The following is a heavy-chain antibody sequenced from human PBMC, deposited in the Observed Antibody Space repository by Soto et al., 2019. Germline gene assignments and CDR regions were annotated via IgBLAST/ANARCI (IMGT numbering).Heavy chain of an antibody. J-gene: IGHJ4*02. CDR1: GYSFTSYW. Sequence: GESLKISCKGSGYSFTSYWSGWVRQMPGKGLEWMGIIYPGDSDTRYSPSFQGQVTISADKSISTAYLQWSSLRASDTAMYYCARLPCSTTSCYRLFDSWGQGTLVTVSS. D-gene: IGHD2-2*01. CDR3: ARLPCSTTSCYRLFDS. CDR2: IYPGDSDT. V-gene: IGHV5-51*01.